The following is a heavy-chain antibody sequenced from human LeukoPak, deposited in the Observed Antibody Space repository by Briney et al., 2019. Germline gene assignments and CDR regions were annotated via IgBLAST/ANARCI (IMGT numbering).Heavy chain of an antibody. D-gene: IGHD3-22*01. CDR2: ISSSSSYI. CDR3: ARELYYYDSSGYGSIDY. J-gene: IGHJ4*02. V-gene: IGHV3-21*01. Sequence: GGSLRLSCAASGFTFSSYSMTWVRQAPGKGLEWVSSISSSSSYIYYADPVKGRFTISRDNAKNSLYLQMNSLRAEDTAVYYCARELYYYDSSGYGSIDYWGQGTLVTVSS. CDR1: GFTFSSYS.